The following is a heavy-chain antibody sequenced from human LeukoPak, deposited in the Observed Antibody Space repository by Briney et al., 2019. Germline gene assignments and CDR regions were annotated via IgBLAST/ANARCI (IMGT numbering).Heavy chain of an antibody. CDR3: AKPIVVVPAGNYFDY. D-gene: IGHD2-2*01. Sequence: QPGGSLRLSCAASGFTFSSYGMHWVRQAPGKGLEWVAFIRYDGSNKYYADSVKGRLTISRDNSKNTLYLQMNSLRAEDTAVYYCAKPIVVVPAGNYFDYWGQGTLVTVSS. CDR2: IRYDGSNK. V-gene: IGHV3-30*02. CDR1: GFTFSSYG. J-gene: IGHJ4*02.